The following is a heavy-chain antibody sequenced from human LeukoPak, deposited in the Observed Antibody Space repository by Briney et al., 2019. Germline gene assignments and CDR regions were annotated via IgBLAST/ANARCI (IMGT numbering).Heavy chain of an antibody. V-gene: IGHV1-2*02. CDR1: GYTFTADF. Sequence: GASVKVSCKTSGYTFTADFMHWVRQAPGQGLEWTGWINPNSGGTKYAQKFQGRVTMTRDTSISTAYMELSSLTSDDTAVYYCARVYSPVTTAGSWYFDYWGQGTLVTVSS. CDR3: ARVYSPVTTAGSWYFDY. D-gene: IGHD2-15*01. J-gene: IGHJ4*02. CDR2: INPNSGGT.